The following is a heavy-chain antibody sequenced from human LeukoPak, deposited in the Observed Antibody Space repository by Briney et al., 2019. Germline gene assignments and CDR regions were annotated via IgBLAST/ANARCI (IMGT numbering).Heavy chain of an antibody. CDR1: GGSISSYY. CDR3: ARRPLYYYGSGSYYPT. CDR2: INHSGST. J-gene: IGHJ5*02. V-gene: IGHV4-34*01. Sequence: PSETLSLTSTVPGGSISSYYWSWIRQPPGKGLEWIGEINHSGSTNYNPSLKSRVTISVDTSKNQFSLKLSSVTAADTAVYYCARRPLYYYGSGSYYPTWGQGTLVTVSS. D-gene: IGHD3-10*01.